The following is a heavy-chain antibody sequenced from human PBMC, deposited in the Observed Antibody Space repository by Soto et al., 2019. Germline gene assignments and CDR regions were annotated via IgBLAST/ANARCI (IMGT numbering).Heavy chain of an antibody. CDR1: GYTFSSYP. CDR3: ARDRGGYCSGGSCSEAWFDP. D-gene: IGHD2-15*01. Sequence: QVQLVQSGAEEKRPGASVKISCKASGYTFSSYPIHWVRQAPGHRLEWMGWINSGNGYTKYSQKFQARVSITRDTSASTDYMPLSSLRSEDTAVYYCARDRGGYCSGGSCSEAWFDPWGQGTLVTVPS. J-gene: IGHJ5*02. CDR2: INSGNGYT. V-gene: IGHV1-3*05.